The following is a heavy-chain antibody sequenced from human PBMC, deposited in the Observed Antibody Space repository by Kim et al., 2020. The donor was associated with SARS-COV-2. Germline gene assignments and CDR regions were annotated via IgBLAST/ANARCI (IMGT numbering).Heavy chain of an antibody. D-gene: IGHD1-7*01. V-gene: IGHV1-69*13. J-gene: IGHJ4*02. CDR1: GGTLSNYG. CDR2: FIPLFGTT. Sequence: SVKVSCKASGGTLSNYGISWVRQAPGQGLECMGAFIPLFGTTNYAQKFQGRLTITADESTNTAYMDLRSLTSDDTAVYYCARGAGGGTTTFFDSWGQGTLVTVSS. CDR3: ARGAGGGTTTFFDS.